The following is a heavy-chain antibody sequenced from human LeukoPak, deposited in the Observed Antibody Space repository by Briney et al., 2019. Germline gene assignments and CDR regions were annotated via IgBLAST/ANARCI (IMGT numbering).Heavy chain of an antibody. V-gene: IGHV3-33*01. CDR3: ARDYQLLNDY. CDR1: GFTVSNSG. Sequence: GGSLRLSCAASGFTVSNSGMPWVRQAPGKGLEWVAVIWYDGSNKYYADSVKGRFTISRDNSKNTLYLQMNSLRAEDTAVYYCARDYQLLNDYWGQGTMVTVSS. D-gene: IGHD2-2*01. J-gene: IGHJ4*02. CDR2: IWYDGSNK.